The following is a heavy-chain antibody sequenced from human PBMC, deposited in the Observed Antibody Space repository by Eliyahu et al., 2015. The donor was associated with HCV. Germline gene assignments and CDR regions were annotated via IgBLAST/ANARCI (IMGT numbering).Heavy chain of an antibody. CDR3: AREGAAVAGMDY. Sequence: EVQLVESGGGLVKPGGSLRLSCAASGFTFSSYSMNWVRQAPGKGLEWVSSISSSSSYIYYADSVKGRFTISRDNAKNSLYLQMNSLRAEDTAVYYCAREGAAVAGMDYWGQGTLVTVSS. CDR1: GFTFSSYS. J-gene: IGHJ4*02. D-gene: IGHD6-19*01. CDR2: ISSSSSYI. V-gene: IGHV3-21*01.